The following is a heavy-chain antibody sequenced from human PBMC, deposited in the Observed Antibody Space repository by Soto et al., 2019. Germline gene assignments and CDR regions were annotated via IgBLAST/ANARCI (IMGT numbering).Heavy chain of an antibody. CDR1: GYTFTSYA. D-gene: IGHD3-16*01. V-gene: IGHV1-3*01. Sequence: QVQLVQSGAEVKKPGASVKVSCKASGYTFTSYAMHWVRQAPGQRLEWMGWINAGNGNTKYSQKFHGWVTMTRDTSTSTVYMELSRLRSDDTAVYYCARDLGAYGMDVWGQGTTVTVSS. CDR2: INAGNGNT. J-gene: IGHJ6*02. CDR3: ARDLGAYGMDV.